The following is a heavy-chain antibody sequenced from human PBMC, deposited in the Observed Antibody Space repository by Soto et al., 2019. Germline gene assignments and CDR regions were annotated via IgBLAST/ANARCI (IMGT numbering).Heavy chain of an antibody. CDR3: ARQYNRNWFDP. D-gene: IGHD1-20*01. J-gene: IGHJ5*02. V-gene: IGHV4-31*03. CDR2: IYYSGST. Sequence: PSETLSLTCTVSGGSISSGGYYWSWIRQHPGKGLEWIGYIYYSGSTYYNPSLKSRVTISVDTSKNQFSLKLSSVTAADTAVYYCARQYNRNWFDPRGQGTLVTVSS. CDR1: GGSISSGGYY.